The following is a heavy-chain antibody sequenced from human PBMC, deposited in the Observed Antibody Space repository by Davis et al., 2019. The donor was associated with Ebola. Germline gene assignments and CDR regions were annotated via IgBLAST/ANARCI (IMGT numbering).Heavy chain of an antibody. J-gene: IGHJ1*01. CDR2: INPSGGST. CDR3: ATGDYDSSGYYLEYFQH. V-gene: IGHV1-46*01. Sequence: ASVKVSCKASGYTFTSYYMHWVRQAPGQGLEWMGIINPSGGSTSYAQKFQGRVTMTRDTSISTAYMELSRLRSDDTAVYYCATGDYDSSGYYLEYFQHWGQGTLVTVSS. D-gene: IGHD3-22*01. CDR1: GYTFTSYY.